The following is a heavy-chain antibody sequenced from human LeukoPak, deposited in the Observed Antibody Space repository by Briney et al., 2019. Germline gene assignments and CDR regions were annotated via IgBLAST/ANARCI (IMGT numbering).Heavy chain of an antibody. J-gene: IGHJ4*02. D-gene: IGHD7-27*01. CDR1: GFTFSDYY. CDR3: ANGWKLGIFY. Sequence: GGSLRLSCAASGFTFSDYYMNWIRQAPGKGLEWVSYISSSGSTIYYADSVKGRFTISRDNSKNTLYLQMNSLRAEDTAVYYCANGWKLGIFYWGQGTLVTVSS. V-gene: IGHV3-11*01. CDR2: ISSSGSTI.